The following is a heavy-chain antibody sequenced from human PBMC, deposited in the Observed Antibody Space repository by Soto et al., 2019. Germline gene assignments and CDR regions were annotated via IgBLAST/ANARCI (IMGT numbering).Heavy chain of an antibody. CDR2: ISAYNGNT. CDR3: AREGEQLAPSYYYYYGMDV. D-gene: IGHD6-13*01. J-gene: IGHJ6*02. Sequence: EASVKVSCKASGYTFTSYGISWVRQAPGQGLEWMGWISAYNGNTNYAQKLQGRVTMTTDTSTSTAYMELRSLRSDDTAVYYCAREGEQLAPSYYYYYGMDVWGQGTTVTVSS. V-gene: IGHV1-18*01. CDR1: GYTFTSYG.